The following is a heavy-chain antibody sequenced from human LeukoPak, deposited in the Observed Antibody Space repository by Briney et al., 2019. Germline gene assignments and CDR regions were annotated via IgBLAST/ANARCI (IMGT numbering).Heavy chain of an antibody. CDR1: GFTFSSYS. CDR3: ARDYYSNSFFDY. CDR2: VNRDGSET. D-gene: IGHD4-11*01. V-gene: IGHV3-7*01. Sequence: GGSLRLSCAASGFTFSSYSMNWVRQAPGRGPEWVANVNRDGSETYYLDSVKGRFTISRDNAKNSLYLQMNSLRAEDTAVYYCARDYYSNSFFDYWGQGTLVTVSS. J-gene: IGHJ4*02.